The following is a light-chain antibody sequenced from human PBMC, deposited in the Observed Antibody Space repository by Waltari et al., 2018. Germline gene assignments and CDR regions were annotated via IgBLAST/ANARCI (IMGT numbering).Light chain of an antibody. V-gene: IGKV1-39*01. Sequence: IQMTQSPSSLSASVGDRVTITCRASQSISTSLNWYQQIPGKAPKLLIYVASTLQSGVPSRFSGSGSGTDFSLTISSLQPDDFATYYCQQYDAYPYTFGQGAKLEIK. J-gene: IGKJ2*01. CDR1: QSISTS. CDR3: QQYDAYPYT. CDR2: VAS.